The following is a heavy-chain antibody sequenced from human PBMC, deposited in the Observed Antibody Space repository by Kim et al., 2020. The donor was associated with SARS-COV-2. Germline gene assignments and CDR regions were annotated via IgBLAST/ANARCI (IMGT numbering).Heavy chain of an antibody. CDR2: INPSGGST. CDR3: ARDPAEIAVAVTRDYYYYGMDV. Sequence: ASVKVSCKASGYTFTSYYMHWVRQAPGQGLEWMGIINPSGGSTSYAQKFQGRVTMTRDTSTSTVYMELSSLRSEDTAVYYCARDPAEIAVAVTRDYYYYGMDVWGQGTTVTVSS. D-gene: IGHD6-19*01. V-gene: IGHV1-46*01. CDR1: GYTFTSYY. J-gene: IGHJ6*02.